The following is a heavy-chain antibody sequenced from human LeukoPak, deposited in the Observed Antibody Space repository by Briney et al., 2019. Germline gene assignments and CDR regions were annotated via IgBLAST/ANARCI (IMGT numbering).Heavy chain of an antibody. Sequence: GESLKISCKGSGYRFTSYWIGWVRQMPGQGLEWMGIVYPGDSDTRYSPSFQGQVTFSADKSISTAYLQWSSLKASDTAMYYCARGFMAAAGNGGYFDYWGQGTLVTVSS. CDR3: ARGFMAAAGNGGYFDY. V-gene: IGHV5-51*01. D-gene: IGHD6-13*01. CDR2: VYPGDSDT. J-gene: IGHJ4*02. CDR1: GYRFTSYW.